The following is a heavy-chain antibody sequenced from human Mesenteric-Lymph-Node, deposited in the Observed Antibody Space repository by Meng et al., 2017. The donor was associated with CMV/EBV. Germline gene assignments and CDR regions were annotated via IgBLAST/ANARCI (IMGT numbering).Heavy chain of an antibody. CDR2: IKQDGSEK. D-gene: IGHD6-19*01. V-gene: IGHV3-7*01. Sequence: GESLKISCAASGFIFSNSWMTWVRQAPGRGLEWVANIKQDGSEKYYLDSVKGRFSISRDNAKNSLYLQMNSLRAEDTAVYYCARDGRPRSGWSYYGMDVWGQGTTVTVSS. CDR3: ARDGRPRSGWSYYGMDV. CDR1: GFIFSNSW. J-gene: IGHJ6*02.